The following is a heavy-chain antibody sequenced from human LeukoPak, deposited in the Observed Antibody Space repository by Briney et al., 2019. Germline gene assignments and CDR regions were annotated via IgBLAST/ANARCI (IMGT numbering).Heavy chain of an antibody. CDR2: IYHSGCT. Sequence: PSETLSLTCVVSGYSISSGYYWGWIRQPPGKGLEWIGSIYHSGCTYYNPSLKSRVTISVDTSKNQFSLKLSAVTAADTAVYYCARVGGSYTHIWFGELEDAFDIWGQGTMVTVSS. J-gene: IGHJ3*02. CDR1: GYSISSGYY. CDR3: ARVGGSYTHIWFGELEDAFDI. V-gene: IGHV4-38-2*01. D-gene: IGHD3-10*01.